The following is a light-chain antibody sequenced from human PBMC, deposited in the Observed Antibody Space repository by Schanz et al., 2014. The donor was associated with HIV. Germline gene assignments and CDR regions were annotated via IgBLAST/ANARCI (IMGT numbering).Light chain of an antibody. CDR2: GAS. J-gene: IGKJ4*02. CDR3: HHYGDSRGT. Sequence: EIVLTQSPVILSLSPGDRATLSCRASQSLSSYLAWYQQTPGQAPRLLIYGASSRATGVPDRFSGTGSGTDFTLTISRLEPDDFAVYYCHHYGDSRGTFGGGTEVDI. V-gene: IGKV3-20*01. CDR1: QSLSSY.